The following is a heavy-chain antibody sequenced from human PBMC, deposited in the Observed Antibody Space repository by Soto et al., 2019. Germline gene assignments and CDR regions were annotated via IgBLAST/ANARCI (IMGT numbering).Heavy chain of an antibody. CDR3: ARGLSLSYWDLLHFPPPDY. Sequence: GGSLRLSCAASGFTFAAYAMNWVRQAPGKGLEWVSVIRGSGGDTYYVDSVKGRFTISRDNSKNTLYLQMNSLRAEDTALYCCARGLSLSYWDLLHFPPPDYWGQGTLVTVSS. D-gene: IGHD1-26*01. V-gene: IGHV3-23*01. CDR2: IRGSGGDT. CDR1: GFTFAAYA. J-gene: IGHJ4*02.